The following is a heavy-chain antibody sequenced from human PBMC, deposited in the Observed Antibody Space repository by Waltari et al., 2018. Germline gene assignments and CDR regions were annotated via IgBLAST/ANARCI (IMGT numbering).Heavy chain of an antibody. CDR2: CDADGMST. J-gene: IGHJ4*02. CDR1: GFTFSTYW. V-gene: IGHV3-74*01. Sequence: EVQLVESGGGLVQPGGSLRLSCTASGFTFSTYWMNWVRQAPGKGLVWVSLCDADGMSTSYADSVKGRFTISRDDAKNTLYLQINILRAEDTAVYYCTRDKPIDYWGQGTLVTVSS. CDR3: TRDKPIDY.